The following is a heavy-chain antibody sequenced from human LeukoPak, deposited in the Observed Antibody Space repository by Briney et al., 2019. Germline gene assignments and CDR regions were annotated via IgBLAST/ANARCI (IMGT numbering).Heavy chain of an antibody. V-gene: IGHV4-4*08. D-gene: IGHD2-15*01. CDR3: ARRVVSAKFRNLLYYYMDV. CDR1: GASISSSS. CDR2: ISTNGKT. Sequence: SETLSLTCTVSGASISSSSWSWIRQSPGKGLESIGYISTNGKTKYKSPFEGRVAMSVDSSKSQFSLNLSSLTAADTAVYYCARRVVSAKFRNLLYYYMDVWGKGTTVIVS. J-gene: IGHJ6*03.